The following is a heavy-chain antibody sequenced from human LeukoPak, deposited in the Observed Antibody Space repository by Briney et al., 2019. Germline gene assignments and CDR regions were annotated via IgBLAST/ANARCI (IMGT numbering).Heavy chain of an antibody. Sequence: GGSLRLSCAASGFTFSSYTMTWVRQAPGKGLEWVSITYADGYTFYADSVKGRFTISRDSSKNTLCLQMNSLRAEDTAMYYCARAWLSYYGMDVWGQGTTVTVSS. V-gene: IGHV3-53*01. CDR1: GFTFSSYT. CDR3: ARAWLSYYGMDV. J-gene: IGHJ6*02. D-gene: IGHD5-24*01. CDR2: TYADGYT.